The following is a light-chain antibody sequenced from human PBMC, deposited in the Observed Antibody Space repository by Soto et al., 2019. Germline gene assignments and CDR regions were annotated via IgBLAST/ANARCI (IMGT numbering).Light chain of an antibody. J-gene: IGKJ1*01. CDR3: QQYNNWHQT. CDR1: QSVSSN. CDR2: GAS. V-gene: IGKV3-15*01. Sequence: EIVMTQSPATLSVSPGERATLSCRASQSVSSNLAGYHQKPGQAPRHLIYGASTRATGIPARFSGSGSGRELTLLISSLQSEDFAVYYCQQYNNWHQTFGQGTKVDIK.